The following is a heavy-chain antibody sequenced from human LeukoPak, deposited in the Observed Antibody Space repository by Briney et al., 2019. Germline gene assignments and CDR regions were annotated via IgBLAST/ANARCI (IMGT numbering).Heavy chain of an antibody. V-gene: IGHV4-61*02. CDR2: IYTSGST. Sequence: PSQTLSLTCTVSGGSISSGSYYWSWIRQPAGKGLEWIGRIYTSGSTNYNPSLKSRVTISVDTSKNQFSLKLSSVTAADTAVYYCARDPGYYDSSGQDAFDIWGQGTMVTVSS. D-gene: IGHD3-22*01. CDR1: GGSISSGSYY. CDR3: ARDPGYYDSSGQDAFDI. J-gene: IGHJ3*02.